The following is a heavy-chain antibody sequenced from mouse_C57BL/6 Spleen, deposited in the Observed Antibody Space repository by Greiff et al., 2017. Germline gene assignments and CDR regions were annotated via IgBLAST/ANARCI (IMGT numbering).Heavy chain of an antibody. D-gene: IGHD6-5*01. CDR3: ARRAYDQAWFAY. CDR2: IYPGDGDT. J-gene: IGHJ3*01. Sequence: QVQLKESGAELVKPGASVKISCKASGYAFSSYWMNWVKQRPGKGLEWIGQIYPGDGDTNYNGKFKGKATLTADKSSSTAYMQLSSLTSEDSAVYFCARRAYDQAWFAYWGQGTLVTVSA. CDR1: GYAFSSYW. V-gene: IGHV1-80*01.